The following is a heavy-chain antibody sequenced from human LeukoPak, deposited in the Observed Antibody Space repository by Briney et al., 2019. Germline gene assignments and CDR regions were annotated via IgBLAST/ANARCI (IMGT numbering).Heavy chain of an antibody. CDR3: AVGREEGYCSSTSCFGWFDP. Sequence: SVQVAYQDCAGTFNRYAISWVRQDPGQGLEWIGGIIPTFGTANYAQKFQGRVTITTDESTSTAYMELSSLRSEDTAVYYCAVGREEGYCSSTSCFGWFDPWCQGTLVTVSS. V-gene: IGHV1-69*05. J-gene: IGHJ5*02. D-gene: IGHD2-2*01. CDR2: IIPTFGTA. CDR1: AGTFNRYA.